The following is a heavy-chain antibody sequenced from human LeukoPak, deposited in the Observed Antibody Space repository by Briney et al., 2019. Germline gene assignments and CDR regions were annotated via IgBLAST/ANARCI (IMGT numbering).Heavy chain of an antibody. J-gene: IGHJ1*01. CDR3: AFLPPGH. CDR1: GFTFSSYW. CDR2: IKSDGRSI. V-gene: IGHV3-74*03. D-gene: IGHD3-3*01. Sequence: PGGSLRLSCAASGFTFSSYWMDWVRQAPGKGLVWVSRIKSDGRSITYADSVRGRFTISRDNAKNTLYLQMNSLRAEDTAVYYCAFLPPGHWGQGTLVTVSS.